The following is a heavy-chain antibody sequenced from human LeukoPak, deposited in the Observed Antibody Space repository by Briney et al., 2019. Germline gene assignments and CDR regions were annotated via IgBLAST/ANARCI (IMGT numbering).Heavy chain of an antibody. V-gene: IGHV3-7*01. D-gene: IGHD3-3*02. J-gene: IGHJ4*02. Sequence: GGTLRLSCAASGVTFSSYWMTWVRQAPGKGLEWVGSIKQDGNEKYYVDSVKVRLTISRDNARNSLYLQMSSLRADDTAVYYCAIDGAFRIYDYWGQGTLVTVSS. CDR1: GVTFSSYW. CDR3: AIDGAFRIYDY. CDR2: IKQDGNEK.